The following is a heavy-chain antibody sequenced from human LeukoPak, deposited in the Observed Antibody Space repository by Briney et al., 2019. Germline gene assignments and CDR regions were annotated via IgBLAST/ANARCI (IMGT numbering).Heavy chain of an antibody. CDR3: AKPWRPGSGSYDLGH. Sequence: PGGSLSLSCAASVFTFSSYGMHWVRQAPGKGLEWVAFIRYDGSNKYYADSVKGRFTISRDNSKNTLYLQMNSLRAEDTAVYYCAKPWRPGSGSYDLGHWGQGTLVTVSS. CDR2: IRYDGSNK. D-gene: IGHD1-26*01. J-gene: IGHJ4*02. CDR1: VFTFSSYG. V-gene: IGHV3-30*02.